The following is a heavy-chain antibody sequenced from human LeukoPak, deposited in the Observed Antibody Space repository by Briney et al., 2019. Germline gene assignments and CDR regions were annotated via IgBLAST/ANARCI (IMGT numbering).Heavy chain of an antibody. CDR3: ARDEGSAFPFDY. D-gene: IGHD2-15*01. V-gene: IGHV4-39*07. CDR2: IYYSGST. Sequence: SETLSLTCTVSGGSISSSSYYWGWIRQPPGKGLEWIGSIYYSGSTYYNPSLKSRVTISVDTSKNQFSLNLNSVTAADTAVYFCARDEGSAFPFDYWGQGTLVTVSS. J-gene: IGHJ4*02. CDR1: GGSISSSSYY.